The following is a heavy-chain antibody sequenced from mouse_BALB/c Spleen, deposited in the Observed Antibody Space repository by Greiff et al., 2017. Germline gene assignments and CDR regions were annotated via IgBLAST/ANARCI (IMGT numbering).Heavy chain of an antibody. D-gene: IGHD3-2*01. CDR3: AKTARATGFAY. CDR1: GDSITSGY. CDR2: ISYSGST. Sequence: EVQVVESGPSLVKPSQTLSLTCSVTGDSITSGYWNWIRKFPGNKLEYMGYISYSGSTYYTPSLKSRISITRDTSKNQYYLQLNSVTTEDTATYYCAKTARATGFAYWGQGTLVTVSA. J-gene: IGHJ3*01. V-gene: IGHV3-8*02.